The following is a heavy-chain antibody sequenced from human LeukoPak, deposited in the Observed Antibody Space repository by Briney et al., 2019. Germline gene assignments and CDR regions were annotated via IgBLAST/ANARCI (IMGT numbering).Heavy chain of an antibody. Sequence: SETLSLTCAVYGGSISSYYWSWIRQPPGKGLEWIGYIYHSGSTNYNPSLKSRVTISVDTSKNQFSLNLSSVTAADTAIYYCARRIETYYYDTSGYYFGYYFDYWGQGTLVTVSS. CDR3: ARRIETYYYDTSGYYFGYYFDY. D-gene: IGHD3-22*01. J-gene: IGHJ4*02. CDR1: GGSISSYY. CDR2: IYHSGST. V-gene: IGHV4-59*08.